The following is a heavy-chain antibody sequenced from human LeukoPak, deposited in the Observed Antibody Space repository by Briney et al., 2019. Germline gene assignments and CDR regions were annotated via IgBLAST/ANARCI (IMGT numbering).Heavy chain of an antibody. D-gene: IGHD3-22*01. CDR3: ARGRWLANRRALGDY. V-gene: IGHV1-8*01. CDR2: MNPNSGST. J-gene: IGHJ4*02. Sequence: ASVKVSCKASGYTFTSYDINWVRQATGQGLEWMGWMNPNSGSTGYAQKFQGRVTMTRDTSISTAYMELSSLRSEDTAVYYCARGRWLANRRALGDYWGQGTLVTVSS. CDR1: GYTFTSYD.